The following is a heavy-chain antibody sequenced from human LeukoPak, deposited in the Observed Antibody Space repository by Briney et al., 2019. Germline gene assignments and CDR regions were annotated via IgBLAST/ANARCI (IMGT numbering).Heavy chain of an antibody. CDR3: ATPFSYSYGYYFDY. V-gene: IGHV3-30-3*01. Sequence: GGSLRLSCAASGFTFNSYAMHWVRQAPGKGLEWVAVISYDGSNKYYADSVKGRFTISRDNSKNTLYLQMNSLRAEDTAVYYCATPFSYSYGYYFDYWGQGTLVTVSS. CDR1: GFTFNSYA. CDR2: ISYDGSNK. J-gene: IGHJ4*02. D-gene: IGHD5-18*01.